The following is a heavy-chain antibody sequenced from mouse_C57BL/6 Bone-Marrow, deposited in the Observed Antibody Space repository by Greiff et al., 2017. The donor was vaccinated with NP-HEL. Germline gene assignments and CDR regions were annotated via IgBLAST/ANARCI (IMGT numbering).Heavy chain of an antibody. CDR3: ALISFY. V-gene: IGHV1-82*01. CDR2: IYPGDGDT. Sequence: VQGVESGPELVKPGASVKISCKASGYAFSSSWMNWVKQRPGKGLEWIGRIYPGDGDTNYNGKFKGKATLTADKSSSTAYMQLSSLTSEDSAVYFCALISFYWGQGTTLTVSS. CDR1: GYAFSSSW. J-gene: IGHJ2*01. D-gene: IGHD1-1*01.